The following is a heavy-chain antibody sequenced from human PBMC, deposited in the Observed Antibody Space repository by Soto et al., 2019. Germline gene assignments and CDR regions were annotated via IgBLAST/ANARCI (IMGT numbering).Heavy chain of an antibody. CDR3: ARDTARGIVATSRFDY. V-gene: IGHV1-69*13. J-gene: IGHJ4*02. CDR1: GGTYSSYA. CDR2: IIPIFGTA. D-gene: IGHD5-12*01. Sequence: SVKVSCKASGGTYSSYAISWVRQAPGQGLEWMGGIIPIFGTANYAQKFQGRVTITADESTSTAYMELSSLRSEDTAVYYCARDTARGIVATSRFDYWGQGTLVTVSS.